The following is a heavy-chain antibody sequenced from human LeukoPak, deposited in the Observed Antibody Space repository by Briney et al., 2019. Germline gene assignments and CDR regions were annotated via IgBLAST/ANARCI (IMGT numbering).Heavy chain of an antibody. Sequence: GGSLRLSCAASGFTFSSYNMNWVRQAPGKGLEWVSCISSSSSYIYYADSVKGRFTISRDNAKNSLYLQMNSLRAEDTAVYYCARERAYIMATITNYMDAWGKGTTVTVPS. CDR3: ARERAYIMATITNYMDA. D-gene: IGHD5-12*01. J-gene: IGHJ6*03. CDR2: ISSSSSYI. V-gene: IGHV3-21*01. CDR1: GFTFSSYN.